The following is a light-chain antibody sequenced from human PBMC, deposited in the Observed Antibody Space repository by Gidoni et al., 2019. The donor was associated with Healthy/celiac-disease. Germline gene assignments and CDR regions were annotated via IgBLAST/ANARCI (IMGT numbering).Light chain of an antibody. J-gene: IGKJ3*01. Sequence: DIQMTQSPSSVAASVGDRVTITCRASHGISSWLAWYQQNPGKAPKLLIYAASSLQSGVPSRFSGSGSGTDFTLTISILQPEDFATYYCQQANSFPFTFGPGTKVDIK. CDR3: QQANSFPFT. CDR2: AAS. CDR1: HGISSW. V-gene: IGKV1-12*02.